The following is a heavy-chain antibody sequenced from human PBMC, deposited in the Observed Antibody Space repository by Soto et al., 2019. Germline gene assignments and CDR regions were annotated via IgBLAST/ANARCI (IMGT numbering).Heavy chain of an antibody. CDR1: GDSISTVDYF. J-gene: IGHJ5*01. CDR2: IYKSTTT. CDR3: ARGRYCLTGRCFPNWFDS. D-gene: IGHD2-15*01. Sequence: SETLSLTCSVSGDSISTVDYFWAWIRQPPGQALEYIGYIYKSTTTYYNPSFEGRVAISLDTSKSQFSLTVTSVTAADTAVYFCARGRYCLTGRCFPNWFDSWGQGTLVTVSS. V-gene: IGHV4-30-4*01.